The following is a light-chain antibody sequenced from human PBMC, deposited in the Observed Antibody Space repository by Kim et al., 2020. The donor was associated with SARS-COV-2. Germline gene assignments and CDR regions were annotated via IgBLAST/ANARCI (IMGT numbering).Light chain of an antibody. CDR2: SNN. Sequence: QSVLTQPPSASGTPGQRVTISCSGSSSNIGSNNVVWYQQLPGAAPNLLNYSNNQRPSGIPDRFSGSRSGTSASLAISGLQSGDEADYYCAVWDDSLKQGVFGGGTQLTVL. V-gene: IGLV1-44*01. CDR1: SSNIGSNN. CDR3: AVWDDSLKQGV. J-gene: IGLJ3*02.